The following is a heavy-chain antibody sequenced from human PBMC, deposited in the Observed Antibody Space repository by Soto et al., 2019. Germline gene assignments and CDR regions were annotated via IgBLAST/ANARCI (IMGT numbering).Heavy chain of an antibody. D-gene: IGHD3-3*01. J-gene: IGHJ6*02. CDR3: ARGRRITIFGVVIILVWLNYYYYGMDV. CDR1: GGSISSYY. V-gene: IGHV4-59*12. Sequence: PSETLSLTCTVSGGSISSYYWSWIRQPPGKGLEWIGYIDYSGSTNYNPSLKSRVTISVDTSKNQFSLKLSSVTAADTAVYYCARGRRITIFGVVIILVWLNYYYYGMDVWGQGTTVTVSS. CDR2: IDYSGST.